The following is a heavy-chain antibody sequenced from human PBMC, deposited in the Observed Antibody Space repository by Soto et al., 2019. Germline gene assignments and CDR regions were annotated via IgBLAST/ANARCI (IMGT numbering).Heavy chain of an antibody. D-gene: IGHD2-8*01. Sequence: GGSLRLSCAASGFTFSDYYMSWIRQAPGKGLEWVSYISSSSSYTNYADSVKGRFTISRDNAKNSLYLQMNSLRAEDTAVYYCARDRGPILTRYYGMDVWGQGTTVTVSS. CDR2: ISSSSSYT. CDR3: ARDRGPILTRYYGMDV. V-gene: IGHV3-11*06. J-gene: IGHJ6*02. CDR1: GFTFSDYY.